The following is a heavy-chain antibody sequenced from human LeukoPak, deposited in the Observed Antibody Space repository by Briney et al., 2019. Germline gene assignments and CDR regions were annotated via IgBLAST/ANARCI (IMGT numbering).Heavy chain of an antibody. CDR3: ARVRQGYSGYDSREYYYYYMDV. D-gene: IGHD5-12*01. CDR2: IIPIFGTA. CDR1: GGTFSSYA. J-gene: IGHJ6*03. V-gene: IGHV1-69*05. Sequence: SVEVSCKASGGTFSSYAISWVRQAPGQGLEWMGRIIPIFGTANYAQKFQGRVTITTDESTSTAYMELSSLRSEDTAVYYCARVRQGYSGYDSREYYYYYMDVWDKGTTVTVSS.